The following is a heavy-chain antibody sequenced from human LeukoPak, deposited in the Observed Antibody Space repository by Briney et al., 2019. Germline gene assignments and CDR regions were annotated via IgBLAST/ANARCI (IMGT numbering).Heavy chain of an antibody. D-gene: IGHD2-21*01. V-gene: IGHV1-18*01. CDR3: ARGRRKVFPPGIRPQAPFDP. CDR2: ISAYNGNT. Sequence: ASVTVSCKASGYTFTSYGISWVRQAPGQGLEWMGWISAYNGNTNYAQKLQGRVTMTTDTSTSTAYMELRSLRSDDTAVYYCARGRRKVFPPGIRPQAPFDPWGQGTLVTVSS. CDR1: GYTFTSYG. J-gene: IGHJ5*02.